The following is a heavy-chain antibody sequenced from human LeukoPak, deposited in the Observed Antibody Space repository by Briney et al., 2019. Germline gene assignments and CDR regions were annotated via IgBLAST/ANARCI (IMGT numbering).Heavy chain of an antibody. J-gene: IGHJ4*02. CDR3: AEGIKDYYDSSGYGG. V-gene: IGHV3-9*01. CDR2: ISWNSGSI. D-gene: IGHD3-22*01. CDR1: GFTFDDYA. Sequence: GGSLRLSCAASGFTFDDYAMHWVRQAPGKGLEWVSGISWNSGSIGYADSVKGRFTISRDNAKNSLYLQMNSLRAEDTALYYCAEGIKDYYDSSGYGGWGQGTLVTVSS.